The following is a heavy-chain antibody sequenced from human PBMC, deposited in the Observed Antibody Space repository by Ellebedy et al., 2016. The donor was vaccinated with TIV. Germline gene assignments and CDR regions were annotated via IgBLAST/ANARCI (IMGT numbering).Heavy chain of an antibody. J-gene: IGHJ4*02. D-gene: IGHD3-16*01. V-gene: IGHV1-69*13. CDR2: ITGMFRTV. Sequence: SVKVSCKASGGTFNSQAISWVRQPPRQGLDWMGGITGMFRTVTYAQKFQGRVTITADEFMSTAYMDLSSLRSEDSAVYYCARGSADYHRYFDHWGQGTLVTVSS. CDR1: GGTFNSQA. CDR3: ARGSADYHRYFDH.